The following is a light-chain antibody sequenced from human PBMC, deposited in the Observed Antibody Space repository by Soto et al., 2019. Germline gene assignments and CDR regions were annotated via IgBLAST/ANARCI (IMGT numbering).Light chain of an antibody. CDR3: QLYGVSSPRIT. CDR2: GAS. CDR1: QSVSNNY. V-gene: IGKV3-20*01. J-gene: IGKJ5*01. Sequence: EIVLTQSPGTLSLSPGERATLSCRASQSVSNNYLAWYQQKPGQAPRLLIYGASNRATGIPDRFSGSVSGTDFTLTISRLEPEDFAVYYCQLYGVSSPRITFGQGTRLEI.